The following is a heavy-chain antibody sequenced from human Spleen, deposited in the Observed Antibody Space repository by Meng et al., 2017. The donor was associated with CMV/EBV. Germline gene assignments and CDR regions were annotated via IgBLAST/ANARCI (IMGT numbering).Heavy chain of an antibody. D-gene: IGHD2-2*02. J-gene: IGHJ6*02. Sequence: GESLKISCAASGFTFSSYAMNWVRQAPGKGLEWVSAISGSGGSTYYADSVKGRFTISRDNSKNTLYLQMNSLRAEDTAVYYCARVSGNFVVVPAAIRRGYYYYGMDVWGQGTTVTVSS. CDR3: ARVSGNFVVVPAAIRRGYYYYGMDV. CDR2: ISGSGGST. CDR1: GFTFSSYA. V-gene: IGHV3-23*01.